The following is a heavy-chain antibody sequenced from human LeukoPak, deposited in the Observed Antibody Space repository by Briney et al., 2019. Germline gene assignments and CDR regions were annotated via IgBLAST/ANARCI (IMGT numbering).Heavy chain of an antibody. CDR2: INPSGGST. CDR1: GYTFTSYY. Sequence: ASVKVSCKASGYTFTSYYIHWVRQAPGQGLEWMGIINPSGGSTTYAQQFQGRVTMTRDPSTSTVYMELNSLRSEDTAVYYCARALLWFGDLHHYWGQGTLVTVSS. D-gene: IGHD3-10*01. J-gene: IGHJ4*02. V-gene: IGHV1-46*01. CDR3: ARALLWFGDLHHY.